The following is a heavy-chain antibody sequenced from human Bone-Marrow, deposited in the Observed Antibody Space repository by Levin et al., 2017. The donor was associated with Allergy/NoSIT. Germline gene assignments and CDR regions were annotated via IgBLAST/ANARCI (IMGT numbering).Heavy chain of an antibody. CDR2: ISSKSNTI. D-gene: IGHD3-22*01. Sequence: SCAASGFTFSDYYMTWIRQAPGKGLEWVSYISSKSNTIYYTDSVKGRFTISRDNAKNSLYLQMSSLRAEDTAVYYCARCAGSYYDSSGYRNYYHGMDVWGQGTTVTVSS. CDR1: GFTFSDYY. V-gene: IGHV3-11*01. CDR3: ARCAGSYYDSSGYRNYYHGMDV. J-gene: IGHJ6*02.